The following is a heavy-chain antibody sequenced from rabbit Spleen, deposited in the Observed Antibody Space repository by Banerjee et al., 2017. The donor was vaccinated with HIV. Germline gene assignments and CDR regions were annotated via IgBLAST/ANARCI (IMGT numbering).Heavy chain of an antibody. D-gene: IGHD8-1*01. J-gene: IGHJ6*01. Sequence: QSLEESGGGLVKPGASLTLTCKASGFSFSSGYDMCWVRQAPGKGLEWIACIYSGSSGSTYYASWAKGRFTFSKTSSTTVTLQMTSLTAADTATYFCARDTGSSFSSYGMDLWGQGTLVTVS. V-gene: IGHV1S40*01. CDR3: ARDTGSSFSSYGMDL. CDR1: GFSFSSGYD. CDR2: IYSGSSGST.